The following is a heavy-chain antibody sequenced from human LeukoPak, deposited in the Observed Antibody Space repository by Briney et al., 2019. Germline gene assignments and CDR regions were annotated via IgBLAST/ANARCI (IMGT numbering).Heavy chain of an antibody. CDR2: ISHDGSNK. D-gene: IGHD3-9*01. Sequence: GGSLRLSCAASGFTFSSYGMHWVRQAPGKGLEWVAVISHDGSNKYYADSVKGRFTISRDNSKNTLYLQMNSLRAEDTAVYYCAKERRYYDILTGQAGYYYYYMDVWGKGTTVTVSS. CDR3: AKERRYYDILTGQAGYYYYYMDV. V-gene: IGHV3-30*18. CDR1: GFTFSSYG. J-gene: IGHJ6*03.